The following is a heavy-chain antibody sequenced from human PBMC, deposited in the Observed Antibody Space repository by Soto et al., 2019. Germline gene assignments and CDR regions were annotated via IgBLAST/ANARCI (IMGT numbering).Heavy chain of an antibody. J-gene: IGHJ4*02. CDR2: IWYDGSNK. CDR3: ARDDSSGYYYGSPDY. CDR1: GFTFSSYG. Sequence: ESGGGVVQPGRSLRLSCAASGFTFSSYGMHWVRQAPGKGLEWVAVIWYDGSNKYYADSVKGRFTISRDNSKNTLYLQMNSLRAEDTAVYYCARDDSSGYYYGSPDYWGQGTLVTVSS. D-gene: IGHD3-22*01. V-gene: IGHV3-33*01.